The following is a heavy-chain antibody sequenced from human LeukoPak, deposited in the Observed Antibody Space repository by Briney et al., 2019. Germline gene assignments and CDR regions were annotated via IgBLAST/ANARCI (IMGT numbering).Heavy chain of an antibody. V-gene: IGHV3-21*01. Sequence: GGSLRLSCAASGFTVSSYSMNWVRQAPGKGLEWVSSISSSSSYIYYADSVKGRFTISRDNAKNSLYLQMNSLRAEDTAVYYCASQGVGIFDYWGQGTLVTVSS. CDR3: ASQGVGIFDY. CDR1: GFTVSSYS. D-gene: IGHD6-13*01. J-gene: IGHJ4*02. CDR2: ISSSSSYI.